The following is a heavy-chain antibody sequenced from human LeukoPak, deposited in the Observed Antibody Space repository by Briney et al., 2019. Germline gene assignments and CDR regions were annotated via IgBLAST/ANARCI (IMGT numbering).Heavy chain of an antibody. CDR1: GYTFTSYG. J-gene: IGHJ6*03. D-gene: IGHD6-6*01. Sequence: GASVKVSCKASGYTFTSYGISWVRQAPGQGLEWMGWISAYNGNTNYAQKLQGRVTMTTDTSTSTAYMELRSLRSDDTAVYYCGRADHSSSSLVDYYYYYMDVWGQRNYGHRLL. V-gene: IGHV1-18*01. CDR3: GRADHSSSSLVDYYYYYMDV. CDR2: ISAYNGNT.